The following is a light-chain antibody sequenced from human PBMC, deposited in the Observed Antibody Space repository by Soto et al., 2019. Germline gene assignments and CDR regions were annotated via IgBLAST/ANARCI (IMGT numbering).Light chain of an antibody. J-gene: IGLJ2*01. CDR1: NSNLGAGYD. CDR3: QVWDSSDNHVV. V-gene: IGLV1-40*01. CDR2: GNR. Sequence: QLVLTQPPSVSGVPGQRVTISCTGNNSNLGAGYDVHWYQQLPGAAPKLVVFGNRNRPSGVPERFSGSNSGHTATLTINRVEAGDEADYYCQVWDSSDNHVVFGGGTKLTVL.